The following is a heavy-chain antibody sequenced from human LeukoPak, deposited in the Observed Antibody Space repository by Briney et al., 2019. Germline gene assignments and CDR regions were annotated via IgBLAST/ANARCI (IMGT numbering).Heavy chain of an antibody. V-gene: IGHV4-34*01. J-gene: IGHJ6*04. CDR1: VGSFSGYY. CDR2: INHSGST. D-gene: IGHD3-16*01. Sequence: SETLSLTCAVYVGSFSGYYWSWVRQPPGKGLEWIGEINHSGSTNYNSSLKSQVTISVDTSKNQFSLKLTSVTAADTAVYYCARGAPWGSIYNYYVMDVWDKGTTVTVSS. CDR3: ARGAPWGSIYNYYVMDV.